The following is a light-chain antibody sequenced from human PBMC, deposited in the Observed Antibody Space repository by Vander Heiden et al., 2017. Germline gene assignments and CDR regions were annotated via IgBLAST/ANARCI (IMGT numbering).Light chain of an antibody. CDR2: AAS. Sequence: DFQMTQSPSSLSASVGDRVTITCRASQSISSYLNWYQQKPGKAPKLLIYAASSLQSGIPSRFSGSGSGTDFTLTISSLQPEDFATYYCQQSYSTPLYTFGQGTKLEIK. J-gene: IGKJ2*01. CDR3: QQSYSTPLYT. V-gene: IGKV1-39*01. CDR1: QSISSY.